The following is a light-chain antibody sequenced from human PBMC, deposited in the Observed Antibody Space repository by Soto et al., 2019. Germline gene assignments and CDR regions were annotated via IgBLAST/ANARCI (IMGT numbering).Light chain of an antibody. V-gene: IGKV3-11*01. Sequence: DIVLTQSPATLSLSPGERATLSCRASQRLSTYLAWYQQEPGQAPRLLIYETSKRATGVPTRFSGSASGTDFTLTISSLEPEDFALYYCQQRSTWPPGYTFGQGTKLEIK. CDR1: QRLSTY. CDR2: ETS. J-gene: IGKJ2*01. CDR3: QQRSTWPPGYT.